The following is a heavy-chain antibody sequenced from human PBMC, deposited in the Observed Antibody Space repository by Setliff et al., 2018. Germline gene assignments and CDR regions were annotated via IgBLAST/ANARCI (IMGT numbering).Heavy chain of an antibody. CDR1: GVSISSTTYY. CDR2: VSFFGSS. Sequence: SETLSLTCTVSGVSISSTTYYWTWVRQPPGKGLEWIGTVSFFGSSYYSPSLKSRLAISLDTSGNRSSLNLTSVTAADTAVYYCARDPGFHSRTWCLGDWGQGTQVTVSS. D-gene: IGHD2-8*01. CDR3: ARDPGFHSRTWCLGD. J-gene: IGHJ4*02. V-gene: IGHV4-39*07.